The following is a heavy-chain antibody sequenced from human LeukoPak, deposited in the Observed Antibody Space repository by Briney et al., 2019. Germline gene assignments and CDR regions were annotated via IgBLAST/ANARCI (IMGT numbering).Heavy chain of an antibody. CDR2: INHSGST. Sequence: SEILSLTCAVYGGSFSGYYWSWIRQPPGKGLEWIGEINHSGSTNYNPSLKSRVTISVDTSKNQFSLKLSSVTAADTAVYYCARALLYCGGDCYAFDYWGQGTLVTVSS. D-gene: IGHD2-21*02. CDR3: ARALLYCGGDCYAFDY. CDR1: GGSFSGYY. J-gene: IGHJ4*02. V-gene: IGHV4-34*01.